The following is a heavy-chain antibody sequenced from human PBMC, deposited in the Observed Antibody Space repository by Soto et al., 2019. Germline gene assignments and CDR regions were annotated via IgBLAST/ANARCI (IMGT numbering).Heavy chain of an antibody. Sequence: SETLSLICAVDGGSFSGYYWSWIRQPPGKGLEWIGEINHSGSTNYNPSLKSRVTISVDTSKNQFSLRLSSVTAADTAVYYCARVERNYYFDYWGQGTLVTVSS. J-gene: IGHJ4*02. CDR2: INHSGST. V-gene: IGHV4-34*01. D-gene: IGHD3-3*01. CDR3: ARVERNYYFDY. CDR1: GGSFSGYY.